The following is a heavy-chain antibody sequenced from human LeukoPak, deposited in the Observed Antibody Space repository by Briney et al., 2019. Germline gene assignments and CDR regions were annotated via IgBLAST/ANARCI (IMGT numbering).Heavy chain of an antibody. CDR3: ARDGPEWFDP. V-gene: IGHV3-11*04. J-gene: IGHJ5*02. CDR2: IRSSGSTI. Sequence: GRSLRLSCAVCGFTFSDYYMSWIRQPPGKGLEWVSYIRSSGSTIYYADSVKGRFTISRDNAKNSLYLQMNSLRAEDTAVYYCARDGPEWFDPWGQGTLVTVSS. CDR1: GFTFSDYY. D-gene: IGHD1-14*01.